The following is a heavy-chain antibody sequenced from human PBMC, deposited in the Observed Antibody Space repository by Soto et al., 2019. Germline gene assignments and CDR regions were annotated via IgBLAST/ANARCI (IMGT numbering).Heavy chain of an antibody. CDR1: GYSITAGGYY. Sequence: TSETLSLTCFVSGYSITAGGYYWSWIRHHPGKGLEWIGSFYSSGSIIYNPSLRSRVSISGDTSSNQFSMSLTSVTSLRSDDTAVYYCSFQSPLAGWLDPWGQGTLVTVSS. J-gene: IGHJ5*02. CDR2: FYSSGSI. CDR3: SFQSPLAGWLDP. V-gene: IGHV4-31*08.